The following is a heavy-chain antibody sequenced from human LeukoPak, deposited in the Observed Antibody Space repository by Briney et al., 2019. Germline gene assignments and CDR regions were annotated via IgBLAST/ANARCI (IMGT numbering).Heavy chain of an antibody. CDR2: ISYDGSNK. CDR3: AKPFYSSSWYADY. Sequence: GALRLSCAASGFTFSSYGMHWVRQAPGKGLEWVAVISYDGSNKYYADSVKGRFTISRDNSKNTLYLQMNSLRAEDTAVYYCAKPFYSSSWYADYWGQGTLVTVSS. D-gene: IGHD6-13*01. V-gene: IGHV3-30*18. J-gene: IGHJ4*02. CDR1: GFTFSSYG.